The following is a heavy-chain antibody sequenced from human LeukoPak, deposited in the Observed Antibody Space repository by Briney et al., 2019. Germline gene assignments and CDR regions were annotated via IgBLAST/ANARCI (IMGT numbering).Heavy chain of an antibody. V-gene: IGHV4-59*02. CDR2: IYYSGGT. J-gene: IGHJ6*03. Sequence: NASGTLSLTCTVSGAYVSNHYWGWIRQPPGKGLEWIGFIYYSGGTNYNPSLKSRVTISRDMSKNQFSLKLSSVSAADTAVYYCAKDPGGYYYMDVWGKGTTVTVSS. D-gene: IGHD1-26*01. CDR3: AKDPGGYYYMDV. CDR1: GAYVSNHY.